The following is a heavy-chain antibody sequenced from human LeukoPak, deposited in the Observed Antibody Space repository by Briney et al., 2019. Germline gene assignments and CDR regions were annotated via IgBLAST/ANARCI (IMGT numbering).Heavy chain of an antibody. CDR2: MNPNSGNT. CDR1: GYTFTSYD. Sequence: ASVKASCKASGYTFTSYDINWVRQATGQGLEWMGWMNPNSGNTGYAQKFQGRVTMTRNTSISTAYMELSSLRSEDTAVYYCARGLLAAAGLYYYYYYMDVWGKGTTVTVSS. D-gene: IGHD6-13*01. V-gene: IGHV1-8*01. CDR3: ARGLLAAAGLYYYYYYMDV. J-gene: IGHJ6*03.